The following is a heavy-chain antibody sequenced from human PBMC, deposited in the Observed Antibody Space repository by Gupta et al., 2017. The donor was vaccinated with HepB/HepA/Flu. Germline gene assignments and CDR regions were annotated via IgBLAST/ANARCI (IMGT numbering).Heavy chain of an antibody. CDR2: IYSGGST. CDR1: GFTVSSNY. CDR3: ARDVTMVRGVGGWFDP. V-gene: IGHV3-66*01. D-gene: IGHD3-10*01. J-gene: IGHJ5*02. Sequence: EVQLVESGGGLVQPGGSLRLSCAASGFTVSSNYMSWVRQAPGKGLEWVSVIYSGGSTYYADSVKGRFTISRDNSKNTLYLQMNSLRAEDTAVYYCARDVTMVRGVGGWFDPWGQGTLVTVSS.